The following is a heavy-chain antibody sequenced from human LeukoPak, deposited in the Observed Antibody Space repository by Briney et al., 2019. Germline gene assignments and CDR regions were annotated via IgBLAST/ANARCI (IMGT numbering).Heavy chain of an antibody. J-gene: IGHJ4*02. CDR3: TKDGGGWYTSGWYYFDY. V-gene: IGHV3-23*01. CDR2: LSGSGSNT. Sequence: GGSLRLSCAASGFIFNNYAMNWVRQAAGKGLEWVSSLSGSGSNTYYADSVKGRFTISRDNSKNTLFLQMNSLRADDTAIYYCTKDGGGWYTSGWYYFDYWGQGTLVTVSS. D-gene: IGHD6-19*01. CDR1: GFIFNNYA.